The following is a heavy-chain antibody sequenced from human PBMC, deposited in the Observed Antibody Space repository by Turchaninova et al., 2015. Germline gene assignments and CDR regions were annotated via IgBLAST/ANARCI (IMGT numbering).Heavy chain of an antibody. J-gene: IGHJ2*01. CDR1: GYTFTSYY. V-gene: IGHV1-46*01. CDR3: ARVVIADWRFDL. CDR2: INPSGGST. D-gene: IGHD2-21*01. Sequence: QVQLVQSGAEVKKPGASVKVSCKASGYTFTSYYIHWVRQAPGQGLEWMGIINPSGGSTTYSQKFQGRVTMTRDTSTSTVYMELNSLRSEDTAVYFCARVVIADWRFDLWGRGTLVTVSS.